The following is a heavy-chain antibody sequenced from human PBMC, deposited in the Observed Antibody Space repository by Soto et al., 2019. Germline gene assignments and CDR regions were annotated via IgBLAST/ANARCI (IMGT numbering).Heavy chain of an antibody. V-gene: IGHV3-53*04. CDR2: IYSGGST. J-gene: IGHJ6*03. CDR1: GFTVSSNY. D-gene: IGHD3-10*01. Sequence: GGSLRLSCAASGFTVSSNYMSWVRQAPGKGLEWVSVIYSGGSTYYADSVKGRFTISRHNSKNTLYLQMNSLRAEDTAVYYCARDTLVMVRGVTRRSYYMDVWGKGTTVTVSS. CDR3: ARDTLVMVRGVTRRSYYMDV.